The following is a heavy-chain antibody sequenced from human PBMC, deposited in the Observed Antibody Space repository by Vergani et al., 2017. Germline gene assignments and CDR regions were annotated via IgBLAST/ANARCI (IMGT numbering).Heavy chain of an antibody. D-gene: IGHD5-24*01. CDR3: GRGSDNYN. CDR2: IKNTGDST. CDR1: GFTFSSHA. Sequence: EVQLLESGGGLVQPGGSLRLSCAASGFTFSSHAMSWVRQGHGQGLEWVSSIKNTGDSTHYADSVKGRFTISRDNSKNTLYLQMNSRRVEDTAVYYCGRGSDNYNWCQGTLVTVSS. J-gene: IGHJ4*02. V-gene: IGHV3-23*01.